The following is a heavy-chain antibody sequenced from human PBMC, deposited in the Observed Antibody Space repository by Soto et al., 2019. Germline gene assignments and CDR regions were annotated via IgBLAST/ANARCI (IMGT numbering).Heavy chain of an antibody. CDR3: ARSWSGSTSGRVDV. D-gene: IGHD3-3*01. Sequence: EVQLVESGGGLVHPGRSLRLSCVASGFTFDDHVMHWVRQVPGKGLEWVGHISWDGYSIGYGGSVRSRFTISRDNAKNTLYLQMNSLRPEDTALYYCARSWSGSTSGRVDVWGQGTTVTVSS. CDR2: ISWDGYSI. J-gene: IGHJ6*02. V-gene: IGHV3-9*01. CDR1: GFTFDDHV.